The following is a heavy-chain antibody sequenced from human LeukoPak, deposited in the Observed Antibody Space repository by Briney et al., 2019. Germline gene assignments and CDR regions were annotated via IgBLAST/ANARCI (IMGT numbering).Heavy chain of an antibody. CDR1: GFTFSRYA. CDR3: AKATNWNYFYFDY. J-gene: IGHJ4*02. Sequence: GGSLRLSCATSGFTFSRYAMSWVRQAPGKGLEWVSAISGSGGSTYYADSVKGRFTISRDNSKNTLYLQMNSLRAEDTAVYYCAKATNWNYFYFDYWGQGTLVTVSS. CDR2: ISGSGGST. D-gene: IGHD1-7*01. V-gene: IGHV3-23*01.